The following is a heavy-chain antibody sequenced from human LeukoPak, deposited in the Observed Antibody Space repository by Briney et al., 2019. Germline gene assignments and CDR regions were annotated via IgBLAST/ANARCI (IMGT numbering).Heavy chain of an antibody. D-gene: IGHD5-12*01. CDR1: RFTFYIYS. CDR2: ISSSSSST. V-gene: IGHV3-48*02. J-gene: IGHJ4*02. CDR3: ARSGYSGYEFDH. Sequence: GGSVRLLCGVSRFTFYIYSTNWARQATGVGVECVSYISSSSSSTCYADSVKGRFTISRDNAKNSLYLQMDSLRDEDTAVYYCARSGYSGYEFDHWGQGTRVTVSS.